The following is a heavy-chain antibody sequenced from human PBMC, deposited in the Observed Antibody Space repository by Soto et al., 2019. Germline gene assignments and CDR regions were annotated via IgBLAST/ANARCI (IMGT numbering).Heavy chain of an antibody. V-gene: IGHV3-48*01. D-gene: IGHD6-13*01. Sequence: GGSLRLCCAASGFTFSSYSMNWVRQAPGKGLEWVSYISSSSSTIYYADSVKGRFTISRDNAKNSLYLQMNSLRAEDTAVYYCARDGSSWYGSPNWFDPWGQGTLVTVSS. CDR3: ARDGSSWYGSPNWFDP. CDR1: GFTFSSYS. CDR2: ISSSSSTI. J-gene: IGHJ5*02.